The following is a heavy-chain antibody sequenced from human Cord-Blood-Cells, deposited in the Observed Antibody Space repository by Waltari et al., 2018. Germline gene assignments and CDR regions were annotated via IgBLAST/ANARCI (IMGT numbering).Heavy chain of an antibody. CDR1: GFTFSSYE. CDR2: NSSSGSTI. Sequence: EVQLVESGGGLVQPGGSLRLSCAASGFTFSSYEMNWVRQAPGKGVEWVSDNSSSGSTIYYADSVKGRFTIARDNAKNSLYLQMNSLRAEDTAVYYCARDLPTVTTYFDLWGRGTLVTVSS. CDR3: ARDLPTVTTYFDL. J-gene: IGHJ2*01. V-gene: IGHV3-48*03. D-gene: IGHD4-17*01.